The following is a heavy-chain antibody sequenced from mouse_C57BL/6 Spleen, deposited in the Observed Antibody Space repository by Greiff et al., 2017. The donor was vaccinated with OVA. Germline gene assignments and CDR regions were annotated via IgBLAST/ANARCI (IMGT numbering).Heavy chain of an antibody. CDR2: INPNNGGT. V-gene: IGHV1-26*01. CDR3: ARGSSGSPFAY. D-gene: IGHD3-2*02. CDR1: GYTFTDYY. Sequence: VQLQQSGPELVKPGASVKISCKASGYTFTDYYMNWVKQSHGKSLEWIGDINPNNGGTSYNQKFKGKATLTVDKSSSTAYMELRSLTSEDSAVYYCARGSSGSPFAYWGQGTLVTVSA. J-gene: IGHJ3*01.